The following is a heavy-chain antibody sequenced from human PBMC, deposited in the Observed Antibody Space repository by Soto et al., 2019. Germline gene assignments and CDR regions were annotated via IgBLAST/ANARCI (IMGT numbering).Heavy chain of an antibody. D-gene: IGHD1-1*01. CDR1: GFTFSSSG. Sequence: HPGGSLRLSCAASGFTFSSSGMHWVRQAPGKGLEWVAVISYDGSNKYYADSVKGRFTISRDNSKSTLYLQMNSLRAEDTALYYCAKVQSPQQLFRSSFDYWGQGTQVTVSS. CDR3: AKVQSPQQLFRSSFDY. V-gene: IGHV3-30*18. J-gene: IGHJ4*02. CDR2: ISYDGSNK.